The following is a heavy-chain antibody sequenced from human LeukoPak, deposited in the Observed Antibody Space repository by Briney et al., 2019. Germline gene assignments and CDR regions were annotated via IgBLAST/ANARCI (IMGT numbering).Heavy chain of an antibody. CDR2: ISGSGGST. Sequence: GGSLRLSCAASGFTFSSYSMNWVRQAPGKGLEWVSAISGSGGSTYYADSVKGRFTISRDNSKNTLYLQMNSLRAEDTAVYYCAKDKPMVRGVFLSRYYYYYYMDVWGKGTTVTISS. D-gene: IGHD3-10*01. V-gene: IGHV3-23*01. J-gene: IGHJ6*03. CDR3: AKDKPMVRGVFLSRYYYYYYMDV. CDR1: GFTFSSYS.